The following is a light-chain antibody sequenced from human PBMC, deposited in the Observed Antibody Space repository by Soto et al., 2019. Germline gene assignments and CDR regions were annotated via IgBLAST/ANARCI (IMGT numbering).Light chain of an antibody. CDR1: QSVSRY. Sequence: EIVLTQSPATLSLSPGERATLSCRASQSVSRYLAWYQQKHGQAPRLLIYDASNRATCIPARFSGSGSGTDFTLTISSLEPEDFAVYYCQQRSKWPYTFGQGTKLEIK. CDR3: QQRSKWPYT. V-gene: IGKV3-11*01. CDR2: DAS. J-gene: IGKJ2*01.